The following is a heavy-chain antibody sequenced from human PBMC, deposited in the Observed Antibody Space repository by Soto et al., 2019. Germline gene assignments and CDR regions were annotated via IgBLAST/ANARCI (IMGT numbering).Heavy chain of an antibody. CDR1: GGSFSGYY. D-gene: IGHD1-1*01. J-gene: IGHJ4*02. CDR2: INHSGST. Sequence: QVQLQQWGAGLLKPSETLSLTCAVYGGSFSGYYWSWIRQPPGKGLEWIGEINHSGSTTYIPSLESRVTISVDTSKNQFSLKLSSVTAADTAVYYCATRQKLSDYWGQGTLVAVSS. V-gene: IGHV4-34*01. CDR3: ATRQKLSDY.